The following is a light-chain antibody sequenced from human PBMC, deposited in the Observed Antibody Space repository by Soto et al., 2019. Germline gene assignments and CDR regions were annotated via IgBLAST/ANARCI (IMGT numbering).Light chain of an antibody. V-gene: IGLV1-47*01. CDR2: RDN. Sequence: QSVLTQPPSASGSPGQRVTISCSGSSSNIGGNYVYWYQQLPGTAPKLLIYRDNKRPSGVPDRFSGSKSGTSASLAISGLRSEDEADYYCASWDDSLSGVVFGGGTKLTVL. CDR1: SSNIGGNY. J-gene: IGLJ2*01. CDR3: ASWDDSLSGVV.